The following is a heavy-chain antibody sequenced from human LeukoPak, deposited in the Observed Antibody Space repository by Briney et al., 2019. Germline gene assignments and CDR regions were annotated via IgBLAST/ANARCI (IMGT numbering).Heavy chain of an antibody. CDR2: ISSSSSSI. V-gene: IGHV3-48*02. D-gene: IGHD6-19*01. J-gene: IGHJ4*02. CDR3: ARNPHSSGWYPLDY. CDR1: GFTFSAYS. Sequence: PGGSLRLSCAASGFTFSAYSMNWVRQALGKGLEWVSYISSSSSSIYYADSVKGRFTISRDNARNSLYLQMNSLRDEDTAVYYCARNPHSSGWYPLDYWGQGTLVTVSS.